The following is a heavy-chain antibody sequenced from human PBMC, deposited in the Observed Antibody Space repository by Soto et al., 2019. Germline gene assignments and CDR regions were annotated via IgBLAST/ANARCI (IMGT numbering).Heavy chain of an antibody. CDR3: ARDHYYDSSGYSLGDAFDI. V-gene: IGHV3-74*01. D-gene: IGHD3-22*01. Sequence: GSLRLSCAASGFTFSSYWMHWVRQAPGKGLVWVSRINSDGSSTSYADSVKGRFTISRDNAKNTLYLQMNSLRAEDTAVYYCARDHYYDSSGYSLGDAFDIWGQGTMVTVSS. J-gene: IGHJ3*02. CDR1: GFTFSSYW. CDR2: INSDGSST.